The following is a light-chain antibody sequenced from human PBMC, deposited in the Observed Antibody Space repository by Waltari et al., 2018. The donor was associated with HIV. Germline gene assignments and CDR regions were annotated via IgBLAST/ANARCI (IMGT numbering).Light chain of an antibody. V-gene: IGLV3-21*04. J-gene: IGLJ2*01. CDR3: QVWDSSSDHVV. CDR2: YDS. Sequence: SYVLTQPPSVSVAPGKTARITCGGTNIGSKSGHWYQQKPGQAPLLVIYYDSARPSGFPERFSGSNSGNTATLTISRVEAGDEADYYCQVWDSSSDHVVFGGGTNLTVL. CDR1: NIGSKS.